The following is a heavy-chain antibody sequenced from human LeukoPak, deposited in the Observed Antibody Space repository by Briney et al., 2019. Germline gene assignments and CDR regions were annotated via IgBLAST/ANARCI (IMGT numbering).Heavy chain of an antibody. Sequence: SETLSLTCTVSGGSISSYYWSWIRQPPGKGLEWIGYIYYSGSTNYNPPLKSRVTISVDTSKNQFSLKLSSVTAADTAVYYCARLSVRDNWFDPWGQGTLVTVSS. J-gene: IGHJ5*02. CDR3: ARLSVRDNWFDP. V-gene: IGHV4-59*01. D-gene: IGHD2/OR15-2a*01. CDR1: GGSISSYY. CDR2: IYYSGST.